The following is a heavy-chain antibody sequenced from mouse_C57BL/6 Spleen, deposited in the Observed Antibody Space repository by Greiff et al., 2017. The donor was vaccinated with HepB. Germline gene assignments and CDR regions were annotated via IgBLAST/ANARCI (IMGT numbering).Heavy chain of an antibody. CDR3: ARGDYYGSTYFDY. CDR2: IYPGDGDT. V-gene: IGHV1-80*01. Sequence: VQLQQSGAELVKPGASVKISCKASGYAFSSYWMNWVKQRPGKGLEWIGQIYPGDGDTNYNGKFKGKATLTADKSSSTAYMQLSSLNSEDSAVYFCARGDYYGSTYFDYWGQGTTLTVSS. CDR1: GYAFSSYW. D-gene: IGHD1-1*01. J-gene: IGHJ2*01.